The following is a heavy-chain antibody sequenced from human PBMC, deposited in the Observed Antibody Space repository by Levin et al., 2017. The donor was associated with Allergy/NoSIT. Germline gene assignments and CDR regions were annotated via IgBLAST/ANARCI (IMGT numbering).Heavy chain of an antibody. J-gene: IGHJ4*02. D-gene: IGHD5-12*01. Sequence: PGGSLRLSCAASGFTFSSYAMHWVRQAPGKGLEWVAVISYDGSNKYYADSVKGRFTISRDNSKNTLYLQMNSLRAEDTAVYYCARDGNQGGYDSYFDYWGQGTLVTVSS. V-gene: IGHV3-30*04. CDR2: ISYDGSNK. CDR3: ARDGNQGGYDSYFDY. CDR1: GFTFSSYA.